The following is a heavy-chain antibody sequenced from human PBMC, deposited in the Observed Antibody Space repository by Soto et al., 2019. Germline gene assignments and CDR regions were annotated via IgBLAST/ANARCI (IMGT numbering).Heavy chain of an antibody. V-gene: IGHV1-18*01. Sequence: QVHLVQSGAQVKKPGASVKVSCKGSGYAFTTYGITWVRQAPGQGLEWMGWISAHNGNTNYAQKLQGRVTVTRDTSTSTAYMELRSLRSDDTAVYYCARGRYGDYWGQGALVTVSS. D-gene: IGHD1-1*01. CDR3: ARGRYGDY. J-gene: IGHJ4*02. CDR1: GYAFTTYG. CDR2: ISAHNGNT.